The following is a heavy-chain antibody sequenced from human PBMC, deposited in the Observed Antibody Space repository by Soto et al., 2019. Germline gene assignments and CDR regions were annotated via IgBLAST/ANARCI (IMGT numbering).Heavy chain of an antibody. CDR1: WDRVSSNSAA. D-gene: IGHD2-2*01. CDR2: TYYRSKWYN. CDR3: AGDHWEPVVPYAVFRLDV. V-gene: IGHV6-1*01. J-gene: IGHJ6*02. Sequence: PSQTLSLTCAISWDRVSSNSAAWNWIRPSPSRGLEWLGRTYYRSKWYNDYAESVKSRITISPDTSKNQLSLQLKSVTPEDTAVYYCAGDHWEPVVPYAVFRLDVWGQGTTVTVSS.